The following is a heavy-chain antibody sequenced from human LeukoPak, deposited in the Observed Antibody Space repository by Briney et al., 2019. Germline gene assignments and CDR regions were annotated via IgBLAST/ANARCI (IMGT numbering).Heavy chain of an antibody. V-gene: IGHV1-2*02. Sequence: ASVKVSCKASGYTFTEYYMHWVRQAAGQGLEWMGWINPNSGGTNFAQKFQGKVTLTRDTSINTAYMELSSLRSDDTAVYYCARVAGYSSFYYFQGMDVWGQGTTVTVSS. D-gene: IGHD6-13*01. CDR2: INPNSGGT. J-gene: IGHJ6*02. CDR1: GYTFTEYY. CDR3: ARVAGYSSFYYFQGMDV.